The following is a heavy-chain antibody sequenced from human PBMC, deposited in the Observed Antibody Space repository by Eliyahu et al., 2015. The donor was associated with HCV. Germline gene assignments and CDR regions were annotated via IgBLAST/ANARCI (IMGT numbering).Heavy chain of an antibody. J-gene: IGHJ3*02. D-gene: IGHD5-18*01. CDR2: IWYDGSNK. CDR3: ARDPLGGYSYGDAFDI. Sequence: QVQLVESGGGVAQPGRSLRLSCAASGFTFSSYGMHWVRQAPGKGLEWVAVIWYDGSNKYYADSVKGRFTISRDNSKNTLYLQMNSLRAEDTAVYYCARDPLGGYSYGDAFDIWGQGTMVTVSS. V-gene: IGHV3-33*01. CDR1: GFTFSSYG.